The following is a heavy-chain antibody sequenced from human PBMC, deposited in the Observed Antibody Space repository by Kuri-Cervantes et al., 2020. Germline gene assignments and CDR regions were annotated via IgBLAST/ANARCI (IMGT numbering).Heavy chain of an antibody. V-gene: IGHV2-26*01. CDR2: IFPNDEK. CDR1: GFSFSNARMG. D-gene: IGHD2-15*01. Sequence: SGPTLVKPTQTLTLTCTVSGFSFSNARMGVSWIRQPPGKALEWLAHIFPNDEKSYSTSLKSRLTISKDISKSLVVLTMTNMDPVDTGTYFCVRSRRVAGLYFYYYMGVWGKGTTVTVSS. J-gene: IGHJ6*03. CDR3: VRSRRVAGLYFYYYMGV.